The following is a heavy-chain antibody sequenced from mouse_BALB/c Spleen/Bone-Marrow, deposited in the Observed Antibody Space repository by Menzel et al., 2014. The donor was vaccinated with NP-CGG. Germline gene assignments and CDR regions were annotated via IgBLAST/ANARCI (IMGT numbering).Heavy chain of an antibody. CDR1: GYTFTSYV. V-gene: IGHV1-14*01. Sequence: VQLKESGPELVKPGASVKMSCKASGYTFTSYVMHWVKQKPGQGLEWIGYINPYNDGTKYNEKFKGKATLTSDKSSSTAYMEPSSLTSEDSAVYYCARDGNPYWYFDVWGAGTTVTVSS. D-gene: IGHD2-1*01. J-gene: IGHJ1*01. CDR3: ARDGNPYWYFDV. CDR2: INPYNDGT.